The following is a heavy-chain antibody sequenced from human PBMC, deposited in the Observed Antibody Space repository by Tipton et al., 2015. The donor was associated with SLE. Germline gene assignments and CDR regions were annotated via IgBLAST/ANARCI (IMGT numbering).Heavy chain of an antibody. CDR3: ARGDGTTDY. D-gene: IGHD4-11*01. CDR2: ISHIGNV. Sequence: TLSLTCAVYGGSFSGYYWSWIRQSPGKGLEWLGQISHIGNVNYNPSLASRISISIDTSKNQFSLRLTSVTAADTAVYYCARGDGTTDYWCQGTLVTVSS. CDR1: GGSFSGYY. V-gene: IGHV4-34*01. J-gene: IGHJ4*02.